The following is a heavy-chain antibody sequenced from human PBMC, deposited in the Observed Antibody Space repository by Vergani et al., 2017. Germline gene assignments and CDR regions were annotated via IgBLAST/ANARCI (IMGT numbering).Heavy chain of an antibody. CDR3: AKLPPPHTYYYDSSGYYYEGY. CDR2: ISGSGGST. J-gene: IGHJ4*02. D-gene: IGHD3-22*01. V-gene: IGHV3-23*04. CDR1: GFTFSSYA. Sequence: VQLVESGGGVVQPGRSLRLSCAASGFTFSSYAMSWVRQAPGKGLEWVSAISGSGGSTYYADSVKGRFTISRDNSKNTLYLQMNSLRAEDTAVYYCAKLPPPHTYYYDSSGYYYEGYWGQGTLVTVSS.